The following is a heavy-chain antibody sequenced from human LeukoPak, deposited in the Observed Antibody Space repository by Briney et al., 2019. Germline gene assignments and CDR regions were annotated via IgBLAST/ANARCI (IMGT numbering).Heavy chain of an antibody. CDR2: IYSGGST. Sequence: GGSLRLSCAASRFTVSSNYMSWVRQAPGKGLEWVSVIYSGGSTYYADSVKGRFTISRDNSKNTLYLQMNSLRAEDTAVYYCAHEISGYHYDSIWGQGTMVTVSS. D-gene: IGHD3-22*01. CDR1: RFTVSSNY. J-gene: IGHJ3*02. CDR3: AHEISGYHYDSI. V-gene: IGHV3-53*01.